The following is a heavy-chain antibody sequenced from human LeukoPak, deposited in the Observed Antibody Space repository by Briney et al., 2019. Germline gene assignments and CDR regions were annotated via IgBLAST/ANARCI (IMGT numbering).Heavy chain of an antibody. Sequence: SETLSLTCAVYGGSFSGYYWSWIRQPPGKGLEWIGEISHSGSTNYNPSLKSRVTISVDTSKNQFSLKLSSVTAADTAVYYCARGYSSGWLVNYWGQGTLVTVSS. CDR2: ISHSGST. J-gene: IGHJ4*02. V-gene: IGHV4-34*01. D-gene: IGHD6-19*01. CDR3: ARGYSSGWLVNY. CDR1: GGSFSGYY.